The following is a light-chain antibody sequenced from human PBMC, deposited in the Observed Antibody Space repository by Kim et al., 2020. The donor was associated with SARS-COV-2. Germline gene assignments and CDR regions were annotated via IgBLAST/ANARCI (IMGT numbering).Light chain of an antibody. CDR1: SSDVGGYNY. CDR3: SSYTSSSTVV. V-gene: IGLV2-14*04. CDR2: DVS. Sequence: GQSFTISCTGTSSDVGGYNYVSWYQQHPGKAPKLMIYDVSKRPSGVSNRFSGSKSGNTASLTISGLQAEDEADYYCSSYTSSSTVVFGGGTKLTVL. J-gene: IGLJ2*01.